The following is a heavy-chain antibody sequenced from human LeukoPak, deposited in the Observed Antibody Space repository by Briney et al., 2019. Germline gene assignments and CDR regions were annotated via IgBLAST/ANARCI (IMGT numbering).Heavy chain of an antibody. V-gene: IGHV3-15*01. D-gene: IGHD3-22*01. J-gene: IGHJ4*02. CDR2: MKSKRDGGAT. Sequence: GGSLRLSCEASGFTFTNAWMNWVRQAPGKGPEWVGRMKSKRDGGATEYAAPVKGRFTISRDDSKNTVYLQMNSLKTEDTGVYYCARDRHKYNYDSGGYPPYWGQGTLVTVSS. CDR1: GFTFTNAW. CDR3: ARDRHKYNYDSGGYPPY.